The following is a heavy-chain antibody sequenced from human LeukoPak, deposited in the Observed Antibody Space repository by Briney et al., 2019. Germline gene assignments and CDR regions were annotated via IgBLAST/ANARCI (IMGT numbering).Heavy chain of an antibody. J-gene: IGHJ2*01. CDR2: IYSGGST. Sequence: GGSLRLSCAASGFTVSSNYMSWVRQAPGKGLEWVSIIYSGGSTYYADSVKGRFTISRDNSKNTLYLQMNSLRAEDTAVYYCARDRSYDWYFDLWGRGTLVTVSP. CDR1: GFTVSSNY. CDR3: ARDRSYDWYFDL. V-gene: IGHV3-53*01. D-gene: IGHD1-26*01.